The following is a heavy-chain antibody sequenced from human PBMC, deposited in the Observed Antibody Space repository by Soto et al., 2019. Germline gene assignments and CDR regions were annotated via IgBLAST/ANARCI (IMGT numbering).Heavy chain of an antibody. CDR2: IYYSGST. CDR1: GGSISSYY. J-gene: IGHJ4*02. V-gene: IGHV4-59*08. D-gene: IGHD3-22*01. Sequence: SETLSLTCTVSGGSISSYYWSWIRQPPGKGLEWIGYIYYSGSTNYNPSLKSRVTISVDTSKNQFSLKLSSVTVADTAVYYCARLERYYDSSGYWYFDYWGQGTLVTVS. CDR3: ARLERYYDSSGYWYFDY.